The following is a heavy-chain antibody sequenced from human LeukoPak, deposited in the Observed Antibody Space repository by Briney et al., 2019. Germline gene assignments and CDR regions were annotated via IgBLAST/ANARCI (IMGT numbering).Heavy chain of an antibody. CDR1: GGSISSGGYY. J-gene: IGHJ4*02. CDR2: INHSGST. V-gene: IGHV4-39*07. CDR3: ARRTTVTIPFGY. D-gene: IGHD4-11*01. Sequence: SETLSLTCTVSGGSISSGGYYWSWIRQPPGKGLEWSGEINHSGSTNYNPSLKSRVTISVDKSKNQFSLKLSSVTAADTAVYYCARRTTVTIPFGYWGQGTLVTVSS.